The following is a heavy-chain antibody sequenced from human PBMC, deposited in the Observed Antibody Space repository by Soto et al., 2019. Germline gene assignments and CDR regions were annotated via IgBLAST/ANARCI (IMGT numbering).Heavy chain of an antibody. CDR1: GFAFNSYG. D-gene: IGHD4-17*01. CDR3: TKEHDYGYYGWFDP. J-gene: IGHJ5*02. V-gene: IGHV3-23*01. CDR2: ITNSGGST. Sequence: GGSLRLSCVASGFAFNSYGMTWVRQSPGKGLEWVSTITNSGGSTYYADSVKGRFTISRDNSKNTLYMQMTTLTAEDTAIYYCTKEHDYGYYGWFDPWGQGTLVTVSS.